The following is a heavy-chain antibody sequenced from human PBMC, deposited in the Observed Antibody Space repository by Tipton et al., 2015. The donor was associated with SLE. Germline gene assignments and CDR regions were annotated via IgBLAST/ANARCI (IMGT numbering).Heavy chain of an antibody. Sequence: TLSLTCTVSGGSISSSSYYWGWIRQPPGKGLEWIGSIYYSGSTNYNPSLKSRVTISVDASKNQFSLKLSSVTAADTAVYYCVVAATPDAFDIWGQGTMVTVSS. V-gene: IGHV4-39*07. CDR1: GGSISSSSYY. CDR2: IYYSGST. J-gene: IGHJ3*02. D-gene: IGHD2-15*01. CDR3: VVAATPDAFDI.